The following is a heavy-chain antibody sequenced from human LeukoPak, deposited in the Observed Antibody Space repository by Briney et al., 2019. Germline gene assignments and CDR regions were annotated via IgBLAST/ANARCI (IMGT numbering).Heavy chain of an antibody. Sequence: AGGSLRLSCAASGFTFSSYGMHWVRQAPGKGLEWVADIWYDGSNKYYADSVKGRFTISRDNSKNTLYLQKNSLRAEDTAVYYCARDPLPYYYDSSGYPAEARGPDYWGQGTLVTVSS. CDR1: GFTFSSYG. J-gene: IGHJ4*02. D-gene: IGHD3-22*01. V-gene: IGHV3-33*01. CDR3: ARDPLPYYYDSSGYPAEARGPDY. CDR2: IWYDGSNK.